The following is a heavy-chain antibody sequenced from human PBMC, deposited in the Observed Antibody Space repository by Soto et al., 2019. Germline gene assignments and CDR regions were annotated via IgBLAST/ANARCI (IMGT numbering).Heavy chain of an antibody. CDR3: AKSITIFGVVEYYFDY. J-gene: IGHJ4*02. D-gene: IGHD3-3*01. CDR1: GFTFSSYG. CDR2: ISYDGSNK. V-gene: IGHV3-30*18. Sequence: QVQLVESGGGVVQPGRSLRLSCAASGFTFSSYGMHWVRQAPGKGLEWVAVISYDGSNKYYADSVKGRFTISRDNSKNTLYLQMNSLRAEDTAVYYCAKSITIFGVVEYYFDYWGQGTLVTVSS.